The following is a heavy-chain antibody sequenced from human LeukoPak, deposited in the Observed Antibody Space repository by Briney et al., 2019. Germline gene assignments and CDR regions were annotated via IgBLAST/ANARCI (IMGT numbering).Heavy chain of an antibody. CDR2: ISSSGNAI. Sequence: GGSLRLSCAASGFTFGSFGMNWVRQAPGRGLEWVSYISSSGNAIYYAESVKGRFTISRDNARNLLNLQMDSLRVEDTAVYYCAKRGSIWGQGTLVTVSS. CDR1: GFTFGSFG. D-gene: IGHD3-10*01. V-gene: IGHV3-48*01. CDR3: AKRGSI. J-gene: IGHJ4*02.